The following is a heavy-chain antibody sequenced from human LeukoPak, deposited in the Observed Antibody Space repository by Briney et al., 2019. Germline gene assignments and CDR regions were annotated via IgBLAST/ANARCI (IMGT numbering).Heavy chain of an antibody. CDR2: IYPGASEP. Sequence: GESLKFSCKGSGYSFTTYWIGWARQMHGKGLEGMGIIYPGASEPKYSPSFQGQVPISDDKSFSTAYQQWSSLKASDTAMYYCAKRSYGGKEFDYWDQGTLVTGSS. J-gene: IGHJ4*02. D-gene: IGHD4-23*01. CDR3: AKRSYGGKEFDY. V-gene: IGHV5-51*01. CDR1: GYSFTTYW.